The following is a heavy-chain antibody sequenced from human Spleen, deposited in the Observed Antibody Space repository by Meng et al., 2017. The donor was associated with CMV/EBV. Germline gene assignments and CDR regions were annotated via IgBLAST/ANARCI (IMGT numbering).Heavy chain of an antibody. CDR3: AKDRGSVVLVPAAMGRRRYYSDGMDV. CDR1: GFTFSSYG. D-gene: IGHD2-2*01. V-gene: IGHV3-30*02. J-gene: IGHJ6*02. CDR2: IRYDGSNK. Sequence: GESLKISCAASGFTFSSYGMHWVRQAPGKGLEWVAFIRYDGSNKYYADSVKGRFTISRDIPENTLYLQMNSLRDEDTAVYYCAKDRGSVVLVPAAMGRRRYYSDGMDVWGQGTTVTVSS.